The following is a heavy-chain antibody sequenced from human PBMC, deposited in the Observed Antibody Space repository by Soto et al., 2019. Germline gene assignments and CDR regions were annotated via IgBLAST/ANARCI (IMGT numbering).Heavy chain of an antibody. Sequence: EVQLVESGGGLVQPGGSLRLSCAASGFIFSDYWMAWVLQAPGKGLEWVANIKVDGSRKYYMESAKGRITISRYNAKNSLFMQMHSLRGEDTAVYYCVSFEAIRTWGQGTLVTVSS. V-gene: IGHV3-7*01. CDR1: GFIFSDYW. J-gene: IGHJ5*02. CDR3: VSFEAIRT. CDR2: IKVDGSRK.